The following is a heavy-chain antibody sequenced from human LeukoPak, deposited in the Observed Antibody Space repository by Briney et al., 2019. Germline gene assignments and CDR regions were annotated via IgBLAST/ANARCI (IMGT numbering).Heavy chain of an antibody. D-gene: IGHD1-7*01. Sequence: GGSLRLSCAASGFTFSSYSMNWVRQAPGKGLEWVSSISSSSSYIYYADSVKGRFTTSRDNVKNSLYLQMNSLRAEDTAVYYCARDRGSITGTYLDYWCQGTLVTVSS. CDR1: GFTFSSYS. CDR3: ARDRGSITGTYLDY. V-gene: IGHV3-21*01. J-gene: IGHJ4*02. CDR2: ISSSSSYI.